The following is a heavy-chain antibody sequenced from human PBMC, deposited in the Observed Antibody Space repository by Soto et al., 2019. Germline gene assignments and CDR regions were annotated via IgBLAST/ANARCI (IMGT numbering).Heavy chain of an antibody. D-gene: IGHD2-15*01. Sequence: PSETLSLTCTVSGGSISSYYWSWIWQPPGKGLEGIGYIYYSGSTNYNPSLKTRVTISVDTSKNQFSLKLSSVTAADTAVYYCARETNGYCSGGSCWYFDYWGQGTLVTVSS. V-gene: IGHV4-59*01. CDR3: ARETNGYCSGGSCWYFDY. J-gene: IGHJ4*02. CDR1: GGSISSYY. CDR2: IYYSGST.